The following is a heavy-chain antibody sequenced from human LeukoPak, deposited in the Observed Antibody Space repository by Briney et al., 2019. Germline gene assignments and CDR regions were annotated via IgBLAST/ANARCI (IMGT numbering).Heavy chain of an antibody. V-gene: IGHV4-4*07. CDR3: AGVLRFLEWPDY. J-gene: IGHJ4*02. Sequence: SETLSLTCTVSGGSIISYYWSWIRQPAGKGLEWIGRIYTSGSTNYNPSLKSRVTMSIDTSKNQFSLKLTSVTAADTAVYYCAGVLRFLEWPDYWGQGTLVTVSS. CDR1: GGSIISYY. CDR2: IYTSGST. D-gene: IGHD3-3*01.